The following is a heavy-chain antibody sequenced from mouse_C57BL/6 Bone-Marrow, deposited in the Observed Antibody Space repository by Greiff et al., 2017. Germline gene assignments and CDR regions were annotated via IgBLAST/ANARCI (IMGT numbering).Heavy chain of an antibody. CDR1: GYTFTSYW. D-gene: IGHD2-14*01. J-gene: IGHJ1*03. CDR2: IHPNSGST. CDR3: ARVRRYWYFDV. V-gene: IGHV1-64*01. Sequence: QVQLQQPGAELVKPGASVKLSCKASGYTFTSYWMHWVKQRPGQGLEWIGMIHPNSGSTNYNEKFKSKATLTVDKSSSTAYMQLSSLTSEDAAVYYCARVRRYWYFDVWGTGTTVTVSS.